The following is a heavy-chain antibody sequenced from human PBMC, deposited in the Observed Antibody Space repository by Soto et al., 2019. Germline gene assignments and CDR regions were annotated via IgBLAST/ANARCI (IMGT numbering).Heavy chain of an antibody. CDR2: INPTAGST. D-gene: IGHD3-22*01. CDR1: GYTFSVYY. J-gene: IGHJ4*02. CDR3: ERGDSSGYSDY. Sequence: GASVKVSCKASGYTFSVYYIHWVRQAPGQGLEWMGIINPTAGSTDYAQNFQGRVTMTRDTSASTVYMQMSSLTSEDAAVYYCERGDSSGYSDYWGQGTLVTVSS. V-gene: IGHV1-46*01.